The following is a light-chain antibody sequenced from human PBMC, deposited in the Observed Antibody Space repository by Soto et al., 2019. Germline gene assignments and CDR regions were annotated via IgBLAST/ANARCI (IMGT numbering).Light chain of an antibody. CDR3: ASWDHSLSGYV. Sequence: QSVLTQPPSVSAAPGQKVTISCSGTISNIGNNYVSWYRQLPGAAPTLLIYESNRRPTGIPDRFSGSKSATSATLDITGLQTGDEADYYCASWDHSLSGYVFGSGTKVTVL. CDR2: ESN. J-gene: IGLJ1*01. CDR1: ISNIGNNY. V-gene: IGLV1-51*02.